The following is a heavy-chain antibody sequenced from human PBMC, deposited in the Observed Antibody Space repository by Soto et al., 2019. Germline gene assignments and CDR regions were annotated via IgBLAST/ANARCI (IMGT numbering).Heavy chain of an antibody. J-gene: IGHJ4*02. V-gene: IGHV4-34*01. CDR1: GGSFSGYY. D-gene: IGHD3-16*02. CDR2: INHSGST. Sequence: SETLSLTCAVYGGSFSGYYWSWIRQPPGKGLEWIGEINHSGSTNYNPSLKSRVTISVDTSKNQFSLKLSSVTAADTAVYYCARLGFNYDYVWGSYRYFDYWGEGTLVTVSS. CDR3: ARLGFNYDYVWGSYRYFDY.